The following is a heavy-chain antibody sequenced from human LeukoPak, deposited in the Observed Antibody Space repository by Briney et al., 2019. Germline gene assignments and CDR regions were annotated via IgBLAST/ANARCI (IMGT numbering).Heavy chain of an antibody. CDR3: ARHDRAAAAGTPFDY. CDR2: INHSGST. Sequence: PSETLSLTCTVSGGSITNYYWSWIRQPPGKGLEWIGEINHSGSTNYNPSLKSRVTISVDTSKNQFSLKLSSVTAADTAVYYCARHDRAAAAGTPFDYWGQGTLVTVSS. D-gene: IGHD6-13*01. CDR1: GGSITNYY. J-gene: IGHJ4*02. V-gene: IGHV4-34*01.